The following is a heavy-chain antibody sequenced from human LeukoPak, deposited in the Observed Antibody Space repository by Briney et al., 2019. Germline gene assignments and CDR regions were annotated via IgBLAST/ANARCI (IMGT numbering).Heavy chain of an antibody. CDR3: AKERSGDHGGEEVFGAAPYDY. J-gene: IGHJ4*02. D-gene: IGHD3-3*01. V-gene: IGHV3-48*03. Sequence: GGSLRLSCAASGFNFSNYEMNWIRQAPGRGLEWISAMSRGGITIYYADSVKARFTISRDDARNSVFLQMTSLRPDDTAIYYCAKERSGDHGGEEVFGAAPYDYWGQGALVIVSS. CDR1: GFNFSNYE. CDR2: MSRGGITI.